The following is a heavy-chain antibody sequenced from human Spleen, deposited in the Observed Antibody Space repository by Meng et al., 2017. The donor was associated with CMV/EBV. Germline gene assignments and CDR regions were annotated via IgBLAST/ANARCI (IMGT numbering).Heavy chain of an antibody. CDR2: INHSGST. CDR3: ARGPETYNWFDP. CDR1: GGSFSGYY. J-gene: IGHJ5*02. D-gene: IGHD1-14*01. V-gene: IGHV4-34*01. Sequence: SETLSLTCAVYGGSFSGYYWSWIRQPPGKGLEWIGEINHSGSTNYNPSLKSRVTISVDTSKNQFSLKLSSVTAADTAVYYCARGPETYNWFDPWGQGTLVTVSS.